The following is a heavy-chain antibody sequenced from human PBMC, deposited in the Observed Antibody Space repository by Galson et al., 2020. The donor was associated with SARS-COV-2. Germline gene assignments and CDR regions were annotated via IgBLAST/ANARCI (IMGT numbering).Heavy chain of an antibody. V-gene: IGHV3-30*02. CDR1: GFTFSDYG. Sequence: QLGESLKISCVGFGFTFSDYGMHWVRQAPGKGLEWVAFIQYDGRNKYYRESVKGRFTISRDNYDNTLHLQMNSLRGEDTATYFCVKDFEATSRYNVDSWLGPWGQGTLVTVSS. CDR2: IQYDGRNK. CDR3: VKDFEATSRYNVDSWLGP. J-gene: IGHJ5*02. D-gene: IGHD3-16*02.